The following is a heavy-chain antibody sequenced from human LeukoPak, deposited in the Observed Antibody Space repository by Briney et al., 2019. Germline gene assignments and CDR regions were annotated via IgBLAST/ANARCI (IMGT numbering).Heavy chain of an antibody. D-gene: IGHD2-8*01. CDR2: INHDGTGT. J-gene: IGHJ4*02. Sequence: GGSLRLSCAASGWMHWVRQAPGKGLVWVSGINHDGTGTYYADSVKGRFTISRDNAKNTLYLQMNSLSADDTAVYYCAGVFDSWGQGFLVTVSS. CDR1: GW. CDR3: AGVFDS. V-gene: IGHV3-74*01.